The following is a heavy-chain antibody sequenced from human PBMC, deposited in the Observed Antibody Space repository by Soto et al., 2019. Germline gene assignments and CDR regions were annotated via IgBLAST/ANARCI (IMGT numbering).Heavy chain of an antibody. CDR2: ISYTGRT. CDR1: GGSINSGAYY. V-gene: IGHV4-31*03. CDR3: ARVSATGTRSIDP. J-gene: IGHJ5*02. D-gene: IGHD6-13*01. Sequence: QVQLQESGPGLVKPSQTLSLTCSVSGGSINSGAYYWGWIRQHPGKGLEWIGYISYTGRTYSNPSLETRVTITLDLSESQFSLKLTSVTAAHTAVYFWARVSATGTRSIDPWGQGTLVTVSP.